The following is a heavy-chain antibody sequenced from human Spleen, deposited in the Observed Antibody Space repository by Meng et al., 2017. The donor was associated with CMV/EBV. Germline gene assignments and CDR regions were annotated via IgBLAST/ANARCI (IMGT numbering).Heavy chain of an antibody. CDR3: ATGTTPDFDYLLSGFDY. J-gene: IGHJ4*02. CDR1: GFSFSNYG. V-gene: IGHV3-33*01. Sequence: GESLKISCAASGFSFSNYGMNWVRQAPGKGLEWVAAIWHDGINKFYADSVKARFTISRDNSKNTVYMQMNSLRAEDTAVYFCATGTTPDFDYLLSGFDYWGQGTVVTVSS. CDR2: IWHDGINK. D-gene: IGHD3-9*01.